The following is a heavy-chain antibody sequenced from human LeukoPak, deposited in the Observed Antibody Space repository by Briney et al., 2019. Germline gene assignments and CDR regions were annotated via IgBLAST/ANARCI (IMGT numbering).Heavy chain of an antibody. CDR1: GFTFSHND. CDR3: PRRGLGSSWHSMDS. V-gene: IGHV3-30*03. Sequence: GGSLRLSSAASGFTFSHNDMHWVRQAPGKGLEWVVVISYDGTTKYYADSVKGRFTISRDNSKTTLYLQMNSLRTEDTAVYYYPRRGLGSSWHSMDSWGQGTLVTVSS. CDR2: ISYDGTTK. D-gene: IGHD6-13*01. J-gene: IGHJ4*02.